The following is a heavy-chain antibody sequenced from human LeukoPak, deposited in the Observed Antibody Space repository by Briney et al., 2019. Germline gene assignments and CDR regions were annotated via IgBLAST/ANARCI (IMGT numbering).Heavy chain of an antibody. CDR2: INHSGST. V-gene: IGHV4-34*01. CDR1: GGSFSGYY. J-gene: IGHJ5*02. D-gene: IGHD3-10*01. Sequence: SETLSLTCAVYGGSFSGYYWSWIRQPPGKGLEWIGEINHSGSTNYNPSLKSRVTISVDTSKNQFSLKLSSVTAADTAVYYCARDSGTTGEVKFDPWGQGILVTVSS. CDR3: ARDSGTTGEVKFDP.